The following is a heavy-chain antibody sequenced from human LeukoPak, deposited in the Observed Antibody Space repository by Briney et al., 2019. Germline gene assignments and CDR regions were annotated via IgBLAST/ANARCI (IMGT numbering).Heavy chain of an antibody. CDR1: GGSISSYY. V-gene: IGHV4-59*01. CDR2: IYYSGST. CDR3: ASLVGATKPFDY. D-gene: IGHD1-26*01. J-gene: IGHJ4*02. Sequence: PSETLSLTCTVSGGSISSYYWSWIRQPPGKGLEWIGYIYYSGSTNYNPSLKSQVTISVDTSKNQFSLKLSSVTAADTAVYYCASLVGATKPFDYWGQGTLVTVSS.